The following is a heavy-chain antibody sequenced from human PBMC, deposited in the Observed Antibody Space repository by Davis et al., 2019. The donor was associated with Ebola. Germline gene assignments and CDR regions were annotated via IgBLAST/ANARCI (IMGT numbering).Heavy chain of an antibody. CDR1: GYTFTSYG. CDR3: AREVQAIADLSNWFDP. CDR2: ISAYNGNT. J-gene: IGHJ5*02. Sequence: ASVKVSCKASGYTFTSYGISWVRQAPGQGLEWMGWISAYNGNTNYAQKLQGRVTMTTDTSTSTAYMELRSLRSDDTAVYYCAREVQAIADLSNWFDPWGQGTLVTVSS. D-gene: IGHD6-13*01. V-gene: IGHV1-18*01.